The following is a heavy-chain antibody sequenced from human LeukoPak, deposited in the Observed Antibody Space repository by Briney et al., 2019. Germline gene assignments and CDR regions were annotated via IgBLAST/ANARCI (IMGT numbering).Heavy chain of an antibody. CDR2: ISGSSRYI. V-gene: IGHV3-21*01. CDR1: GFTFSTHN. D-gene: IGHD3-16*01. J-gene: IGHJ6*03. CDR3: ARASPIPSVGDSYYYYMDV. Sequence: PGGSLRLSCAASGFTFSTHNMNWVRQAPGKGLEWVSSISGSSRYIYYAGSVKGRFTISRDNAKNSLYLQMNSLRAEDTAVYYCARASPIPSVGDSYYYYMDVWGKGTTVTVSS.